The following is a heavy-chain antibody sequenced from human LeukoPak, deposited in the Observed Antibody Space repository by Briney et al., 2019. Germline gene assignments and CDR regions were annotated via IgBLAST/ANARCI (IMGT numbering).Heavy chain of an antibody. CDR1: GDSISSTNYY. V-gene: IGHV4-39*07. CDR3: ARGFRGDNFDY. D-gene: IGHD7-27*01. CDR2: IYYSGST. J-gene: IGHJ4*02. Sequence: PSETLSLTCTVSGDSISSTNYYWGWIRQPPGKGLEWIGSIYYSGSTYYNPSLKSRVTISVDTSKNQFSLKLSSVTAADTAVYFCARGFRGDNFDYWGQGTLVTVSS.